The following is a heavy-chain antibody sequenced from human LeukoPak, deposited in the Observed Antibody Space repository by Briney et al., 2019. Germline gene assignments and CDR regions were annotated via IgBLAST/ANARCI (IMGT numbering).Heavy chain of an antibody. CDR3: AKDTGGYGDLTFVY. J-gene: IGHJ4*02. Sequence: PGGSLRLSCAASGFTFSSYGMHWVRQAPGKGLEXXXVISYDGSNKYYADSVKGRFTISRDNSKNTLYLQMNSLRAEDTAVYYCAKDTGGYGDLTFVYWGQGTLVTVSS. V-gene: IGHV3-30*18. CDR2: ISYDGSNK. D-gene: IGHD4-17*01. CDR1: GFTFSSYG.